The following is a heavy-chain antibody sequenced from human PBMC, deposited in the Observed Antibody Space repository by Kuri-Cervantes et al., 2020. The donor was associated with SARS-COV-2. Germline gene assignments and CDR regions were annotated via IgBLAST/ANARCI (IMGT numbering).Heavy chain of an antibody. J-gene: IGHJ4*02. CDR3: ARELSSSVASFYDF. Sequence: ASVKVSCKASGYTFTGYYMHWVRQAPGQGLEWMGWINPNSGGTNYAQKFQGRVTMTRDTSISTAYMELSRLRSDDTAVYYCARELSSSVASFYDFWGQGTLVTVSS. CDR2: INPNSGGT. D-gene: IGHD6-6*01. V-gene: IGHV1-2*02. CDR1: GYTFTGYY.